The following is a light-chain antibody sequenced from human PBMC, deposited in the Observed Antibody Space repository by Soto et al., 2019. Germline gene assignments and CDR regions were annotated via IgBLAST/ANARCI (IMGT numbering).Light chain of an antibody. J-gene: IGKJ4*01. CDR3: QHSSNWPALT. Sequence: EIVLTQSPATLSLSPGERATLSCRASQSVSSYLAWYQQKPGQAPRLLIYDASNRATGFPARFSGSGAGTDFTLTIRSLEPEDFAVYYCQHSSNWPALTFGGGTKVEIK. V-gene: IGKV3-11*01. CDR1: QSVSSY. CDR2: DAS.